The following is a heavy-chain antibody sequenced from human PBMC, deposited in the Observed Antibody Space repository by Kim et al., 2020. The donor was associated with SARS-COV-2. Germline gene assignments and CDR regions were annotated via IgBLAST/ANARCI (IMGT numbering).Heavy chain of an antibody. CDR1: GGSISSSSYY. J-gene: IGHJ6*03. Sequence: SETLSLTCTVSGGSISSSSYYWGWIRQPPGKGLEWIGSIYYSGSTYYNPSLKSRVTISVDTSKNQFSLKLSSVTAADTAVYYCARPLISYYDFWRGAGGYMDVWGKGTTVTVSS. V-gene: IGHV4-39*01. CDR2: IYYSGST. CDR3: ARPLISYYDFWRGAGGYMDV. D-gene: IGHD3-3*01.